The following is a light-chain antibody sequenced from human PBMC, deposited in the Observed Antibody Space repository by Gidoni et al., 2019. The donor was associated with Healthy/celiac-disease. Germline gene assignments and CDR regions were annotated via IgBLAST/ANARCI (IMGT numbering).Light chain of an antibody. CDR1: SLRSYD. CDR2: GKN. V-gene: IGLV3-19*01. Sequence: SSELTQDPAVSVALGQTVRITCQGASLRSYDASWYQQKPGQAPVLVIYGKNNRPSGIPDRFSGSSSGNTASLTITGAQAEDEADYYCNSRDSSGNHNWVFGGGTKLTVL. J-gene: IGLJ3*02. CDR3: NSRDSSGNHNWV.